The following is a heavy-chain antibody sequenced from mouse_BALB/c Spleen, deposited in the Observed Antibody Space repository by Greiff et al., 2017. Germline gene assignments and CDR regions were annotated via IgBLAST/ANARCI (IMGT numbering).Heavy chain of an antibody. D-gene: IGHD2-1*01. CDR2: IWGDGST. Sequence: QVQLQQSGPGLVAPSQSLSITCTVSGFSLTGYGVNWVRQPPGKGLEWLGMIWGDGSTDYNSALKSRLSISKDNSKSQVFLKMNSLQTDDTARYYCARDRRNYVGAMDYWGQGTSVTVSS. CDR1: GFSLTGYG. J-gene: IGHJ4*01. CDR3: ARDRRNYVGAMDY. V-gene: IGHV2-6-7*01.